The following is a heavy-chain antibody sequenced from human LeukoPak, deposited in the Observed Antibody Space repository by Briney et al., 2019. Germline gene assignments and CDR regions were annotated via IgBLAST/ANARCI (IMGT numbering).Heavy chain of an antibody. CDR3: ARVSQAAPSYLSP. V-gene: IGHV1-18*01. J-gene: IGHJ5*02. CDR1: GYTFTIYG. D-gene: IGHD2-15*01. CDR2: ISAYNGNT. Sequence: ASLSVSSKASGYTFTIYGISWVPPAPGQGRGWMGWISAYNGNTNYAQKLQGRVTMTTDTSTSTAYMELRSLRSDDTAVYYCARVSQAAPSYLSPWGQGTLVTVSS.